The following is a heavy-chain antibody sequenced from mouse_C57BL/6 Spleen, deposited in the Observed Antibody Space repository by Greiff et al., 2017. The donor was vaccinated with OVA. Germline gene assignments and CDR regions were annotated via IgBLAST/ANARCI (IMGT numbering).Heavy chain of an antibody. J-gene: IGHJ4*01. CDR2: IYPGSGST. CDR1: GYTFTSYW. Sequence: QVQLQQPGAELVKPGASVKMSCKASGYTFTSYWITWVKQRPGQGLEWIGDIYPGSGSTNYNEKFKSKATLTVDTSSSTAYMQLSSLTSEDSAVYYCARYTYGSSLYYAMDYWGQGTSVTVSS. D-gene: IGHD1-1*01. CDR3: ARYTYGSSLYYAMDY. V-gene: IGHV1-55*01.